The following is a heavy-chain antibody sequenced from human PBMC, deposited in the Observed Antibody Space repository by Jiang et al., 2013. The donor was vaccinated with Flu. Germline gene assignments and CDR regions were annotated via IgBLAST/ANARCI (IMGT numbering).Heavy chain of an antibody. CDR1: GGSFSGYY. CDR2: INHSGST. D-gene: IGHD6-6*01. V-gene: IGHV4-34*01. Sequence: LLKPSETLSLTCAVYGGSFSGYYWSWIRQPPGKGLEWIGEINHSGSTNYNPSLKSRVTISVDTSKNQFSLKLSSVTAADTAVYYCASSPVYTGSSSFSSVWSQGTLVTVSS. CDR3: ASSPVYTGSSSFSSV. J-gene: IGHJ4*02.